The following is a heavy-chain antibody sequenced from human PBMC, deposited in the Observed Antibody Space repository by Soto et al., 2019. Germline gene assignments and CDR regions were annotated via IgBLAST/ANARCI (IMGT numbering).Heavy chain of an antibody. CDR3: ASSIAQNSGYEFYYYYYMDV. Sequence: SPTLSLPCAISGDRVSSNSAAWNWIRQSPSRGLEWLGRTYYRSKWYNDYAVSVKSRITINPDTSKNQFSLQLNSVTPEDTAVYYCASSIAQNSGYEFYYYYYMDVWGKGTTVTVSS. J-gene: IGHJ6*03. CDR2: TYYRSKWYN. D-gene: IGHD5-12*01. CDR1: GDRVSSNSAA. V-gene: IGHV6-1*01.